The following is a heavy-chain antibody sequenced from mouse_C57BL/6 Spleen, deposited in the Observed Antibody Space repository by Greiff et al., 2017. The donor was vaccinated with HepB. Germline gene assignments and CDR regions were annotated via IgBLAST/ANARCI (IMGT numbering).Heavy chain of an antibody. D-gene: IGHD2-1*01. V-gene: IGHV2-2*01. Sequence: QVQLQQSGPGLVQPSQSLSITCTVSGFSLTSYGVHWVRQSPGKGLEWLGVIWSGGSTDYNAAFISRLSISKDNSKSQVFFKMNSLQADDTAIYYCASQIYYGNYDAMDYWGQGTSVTVSS. CDR3: ASQIYYGNYDAMDY. J-gene: IGHJ4*01. CDR2: IWSGGST. CDR1: GFSLTSYG.